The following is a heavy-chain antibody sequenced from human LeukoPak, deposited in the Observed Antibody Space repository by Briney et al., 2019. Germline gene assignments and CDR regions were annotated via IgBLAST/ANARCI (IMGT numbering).Heavy chain of an antibody. CDR3: AKQQAYDFWSGYQRSPIDY. CDR2: ISGSGGST. J-gene: IGHJ4*02. Sequence: GGSLRLSCTASGFTFGDYAMSWFRQAPGKGLEWVSAISGSGGSTYYADSVKGRFAISRDNSKNTLYLQMNSLRAEDTAVYYCAKQQAYDFWSGYQRSPIDYWGQGTLVTVSS. D-gene: IGHD3-3*01. V-gene: IGHV3-23*01. CDR1: GFTFGDYA.